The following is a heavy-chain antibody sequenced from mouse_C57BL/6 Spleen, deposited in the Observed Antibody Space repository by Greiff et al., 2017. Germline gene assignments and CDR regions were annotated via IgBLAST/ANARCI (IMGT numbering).Heavy chain of an antibody. CDR1: GYTFTSYW. Sequence: VQLQQPGAELVKPGASVKLSCKASGYTFTSYWMPWVKQRPGQGLEWIGMIHPNSGSTNYNEKFKSKATLTVDKSSSTAYVQLSSLTSEDSAVYSCERRDYLGYRGQGTTLTVST. CDR2: IHPNSGST. V-gene: IGHV1-64*01. J-gene: IGHJ2*01. CDR3: ERRDYLGY.